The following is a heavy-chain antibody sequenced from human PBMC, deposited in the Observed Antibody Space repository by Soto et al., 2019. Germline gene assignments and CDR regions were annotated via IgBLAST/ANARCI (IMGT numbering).Heavy chain of an antibody. J-gene: IGHJ6*02. CDR3: ASVRGGYYYAMDV. CDR2: INHSGST. D-gene: IGHD3-10*02. CDR1: GDSISSYY. Sequence: PSETLSLTCTVSGDSISSYYWSWIRQPPGKGLEWIGEINHSGSTNYNPSLKSRVTMSVDKSKNQFSLKLSSVTAADTAVYYCASVRGGYYYAMDVWGQGTTVTVSS. V-gene: IGHV4-34*01.